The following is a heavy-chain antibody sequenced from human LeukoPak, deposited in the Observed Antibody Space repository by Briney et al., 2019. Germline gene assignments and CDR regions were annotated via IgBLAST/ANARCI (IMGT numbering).Heavy chain of an antibody. CDR1: GGSISSSSYY. D-gene: IGHD2-2*01. CDR2: IYYSGST. Sequence: PSETLSLTCTVSGGSISSSSYYWGWIRQPPGKGLEWIGSIYYSGSTYYNPSLKSRVTISVDTSKNQFSLKLSSVTAADTAVYYCARGLLVSNFDYWGQGTLVTVSS. CDR3: ARGLLVSNFDY. J-gene: IGHJ4*02. V-gene: IGHV4-39*01.